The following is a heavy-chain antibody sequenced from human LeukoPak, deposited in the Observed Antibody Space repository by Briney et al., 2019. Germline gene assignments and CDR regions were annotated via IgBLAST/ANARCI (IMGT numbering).Heavy chain of an antibody. CDR3: ARVMEYSGSYSPDAFDI. Sequence: SVKVSCKASGGTFSSYAISWVRQAPGQGLEWMGGVVPIFGTANYAQKFQGRVTITADESTSTAYMELSSLRSEDTAVYYCARVMEYSGSYSPDAFDIWGQGTMVTVSS. J-gene: IGHJ3*02. CDR1: GGTFSSYA. CDR2: VVPIFGTA. V-gene: IGHV1-69*13. D-gene: IGHD1-26*01.